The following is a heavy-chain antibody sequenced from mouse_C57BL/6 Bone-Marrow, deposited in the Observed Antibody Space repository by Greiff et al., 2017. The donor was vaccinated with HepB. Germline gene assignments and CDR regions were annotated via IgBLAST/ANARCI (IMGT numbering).Heavy chain of an antibody. CDR1: GYTFTDYY. J-gene: IGHJ3*01. D-gene: IGHD3-1*01. Sequence: VKLMESGAELVRPGASVKLSCKASGYTFTDYYINWVKQRPGQGLEWIARIYPGSGNTYYNEKFKGKATLTAEKSSSTAYMQLSSLTSEDSAVYFCARRGLSFWGQGTLVTVSA. CDR3: ARRGLSF. CDR2: IYPGSGNT. V-gene: IGHV1-76*01.